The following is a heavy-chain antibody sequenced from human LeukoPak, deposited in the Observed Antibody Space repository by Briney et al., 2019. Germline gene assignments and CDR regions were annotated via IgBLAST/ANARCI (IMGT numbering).Heavy chain of an antibody. Sequence: GESLKISCKGSGYSFTSYWIGWVRQMPGKGLEWMGIIYPGDSDTRYSPSFQGQVTISADKSISTAYLQWSSLKASDTAMYYCASNTRYCSSTSCYRASDIWGQGTMVTVSS. CDR1: GYSFTSYW. CDR2: IYPGDSDT. J-gene: IGHJ3*02. CDR3: ASNTRYCSSTSCYRASDI. D-gene: IGHD2-2*02. V-gene: IGHV5-51*01.